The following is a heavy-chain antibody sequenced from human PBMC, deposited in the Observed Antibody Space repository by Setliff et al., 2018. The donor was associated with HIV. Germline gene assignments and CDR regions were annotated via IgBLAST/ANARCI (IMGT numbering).Heavy chain of an antibody. CDR3: ARDAPWDSYGLDY. D-gene: IGHD5-18*01. CDR1: GGSFSDYY. V-gene: IGHV4-34*01. CDR2: INHSGRT. Sequence: SETLSLTCAVYGGSFSDYYWSWIRQPPGKGLEWIGEINHSGRTIQSPSLRSRVSISVDTSKTQFSLKLSSVTAADTAVYYCARDAPWDSYGLDYWGQGTLVTVSS. J-gene: IGHJ4*02.